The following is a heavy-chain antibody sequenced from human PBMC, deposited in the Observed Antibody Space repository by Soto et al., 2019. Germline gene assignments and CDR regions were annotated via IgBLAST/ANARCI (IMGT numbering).Heavy chain of an antibody. CDR3: ARVSRPGATVTTYLDYYYYYGMDV. J-gene: IGHJ6*02. CDR1: GYTFTSYD. CDR2: MNPNSGNT. V-gene: IGHV1-8*01. Sequence: ASVKVSCKASGYTFTSYDINWVRQATGQGLEWMGWMNPNSGNTGYAQKFQGRVTMTRNTSISTAYMELSSLRSEDTAVYYCARVSRPGATVTTYLDYYYYYGMDVWGQGTTVTVSS. D-gene: IGHD4-17*01.